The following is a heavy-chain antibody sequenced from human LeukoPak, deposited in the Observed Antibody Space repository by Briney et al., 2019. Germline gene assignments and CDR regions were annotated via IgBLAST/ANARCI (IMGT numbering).Heavy chain of an antibody. J-gene: IGHJ4*02. CDR1: GGSISSYY. V-gene: IGHV4-59*01. CDR3: TRGVNSGYFDY. D-gene: IGHD1-26*01. Sequence: SETLSLTCTVSGGSISSYYWTWIRQPPGKGLEWIGYIYYSGSTNYNPSLKSRVTISVDTSKNQFSLKLTSVTAADTAVYYCTRGVNSGYFDYCGQGTLVTVSS. CDR2: IYYSGST.